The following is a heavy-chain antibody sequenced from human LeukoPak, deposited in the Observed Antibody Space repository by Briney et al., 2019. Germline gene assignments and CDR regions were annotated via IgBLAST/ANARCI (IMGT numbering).Heavy chain of an antibody. CDR2: IRYDGSNK. V-gene: IGHV3-30*02. Sequence: GGSLRLSCAASGFTFSSYGMHWVRQAPGEGLEWVAFIRYDGSNKYYADSVKGRFTISRDNSKNTLYLQMNSLRAEDTAVYYCAKDLRGYSYGSDAFDIWGQGTMVTVSS. CDR1: GFTFSSYG. CDR3: AKDLRGYSYGSDAFDI. D-gene: IGHD5-18*01. J-gene: IGHJ3*02.